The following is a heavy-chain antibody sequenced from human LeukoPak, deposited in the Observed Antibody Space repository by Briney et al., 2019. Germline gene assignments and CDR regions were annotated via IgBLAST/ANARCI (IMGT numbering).Heavy chain of an antibody. Sequence: GASVKVSCKASGYTFTSYDINWVRQATGQGLEWMGWMNPDSGNTGYAQKFQGRVTMTRNTSISTAYMELSSLRSEDTAVYYCARGRYFDWLLHYYHYYGMDVWGQGTTVTVSS. J-gene: IGHJ6*02. D-gene: IGHD3-9*01. CDR3: ARGRYFDWLLHYYHYYGMDV. CDR1: GYTFTSYD. V-gene: IGHV1-8*01. CDR2: MNPDSGNT.